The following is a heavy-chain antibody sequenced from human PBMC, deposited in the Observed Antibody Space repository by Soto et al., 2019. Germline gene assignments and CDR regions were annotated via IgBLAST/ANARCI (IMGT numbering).Heavy chain of an antibody. Sequence: GGSLRLSCAASGFTFSSYAMHWGRQAPGKGLEWVAVISYDGSNKYYADSVKGRFTISRDNSKNTLYLQMNSLRAEDTAVYYCAREPYSSSWSLIDYWGQGTLVTVSS. CDR2: ISYDGSNK. D-gene: IGHD6-13*01. CDR3: AREPYSSSWSLIDY. J-gene: IGHJ4*02. V-gene: IGHV3-30-3*01. CDR1: GFTFSSYA.